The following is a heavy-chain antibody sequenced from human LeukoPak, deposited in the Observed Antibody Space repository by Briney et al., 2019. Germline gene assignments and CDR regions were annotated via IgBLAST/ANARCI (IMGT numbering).Heavy chain of an antibody. CDR2: IGSDNKP. V-gene: IGHV3-23*01. J-gene: IGHJ6*02. CDR3: ARDLRYYVAMDV. CDR1: GFAFSIYE. Sequence: PGGSLRLSCTASGFAFSIYEMDWVRQAPGKGLEWVSSIGSDNKPHYSESVKGRFAISRDNSKSMLFLQLNSLRAEDTALYYCARDLRYYVAMDVWGQGTTVTVSS. D-gene: IGHD3-10*02.